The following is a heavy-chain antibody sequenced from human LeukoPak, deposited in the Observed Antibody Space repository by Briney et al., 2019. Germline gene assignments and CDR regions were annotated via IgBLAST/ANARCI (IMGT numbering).Heavy chain of an antibody. CDR2: MNPNSGNT. D-gene: IGHD2-2*01. CDR3: ASATPGAGGYYYSYMDV. CDR1: GYSFTTYD. Sequence: ASVKVSCKASGYSFTTYDINWVRQATGQGLEWMGWMNPNSGNTGSAQKFQGRVTMTRNTSIGTAYMELSSLRSEDTAVYYCASATPGAGGYYYSYMDVWGKGTTVTVSS. V-gene: IGHV1-8*01. J-gene: IGHJ6*03.